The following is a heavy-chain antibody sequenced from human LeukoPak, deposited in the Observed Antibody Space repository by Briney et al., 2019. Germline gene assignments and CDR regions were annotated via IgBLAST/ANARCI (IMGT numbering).Heavy chain of an antibody. CDR2: ISYDGSNK. V-gene: IGHV3-30*18. J-gene: IGHJ4*02. CDR1: GFTFSIYG. CDR3: AKDHDELSEFTPFDY. D-gene: IGHD1-26*01. Sequence: GRSLRLSCAASGFTFSIYGMHWVRQAPGKGLEWVAVISYDGSNKYYADSVKGRFTISRDNSKNTLYLQMNSLRAEDTAVYYCAKDHDELSEFTPFDYWGQGTLVTVSS.